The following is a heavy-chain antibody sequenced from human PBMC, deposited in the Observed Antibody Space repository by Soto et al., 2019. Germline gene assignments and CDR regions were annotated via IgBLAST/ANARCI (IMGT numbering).Heavy chain of an antibody. J-gene: IGHJ5*02. V-gene: IGHV3-21*01. CDR1: GFTFSSYS. CDR3: ARDTTSIAAAGRRGWFDP. CDR2: ISSSSSYI. D-gene: IGHD6-13*01. Sequence: GGSLRLSCAASGFTFSSYSMNWVRQAPGKGLEWVSSISSSSSYIYYADSVKGRFTISRDNAKNSLYLQMNSLRAEDTAVYYCARDTTSIAAAGRRGWFDPWGQGTLVT.